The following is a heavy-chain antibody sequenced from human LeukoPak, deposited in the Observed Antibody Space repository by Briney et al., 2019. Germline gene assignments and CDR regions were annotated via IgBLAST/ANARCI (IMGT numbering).Heavy chain of an antibody. D-gene: IGHD6-6*01. J-gene: IGHJ5*02. CDR1: GGSISIYY. CDR3: ARSKEQLVPFDP. V-gene: IGHV4-4*07. CDR2: IYASGSA. Sequence: SETLSLTCTVSGGSISIYYWSWVRQPAGKGLEWIGRIYASGSANYNPSLKSRVTMSVDTSKNQFTLNLRSVTAADTAVYYCARSKEQLVPFDPRGQGTLVTVSS.